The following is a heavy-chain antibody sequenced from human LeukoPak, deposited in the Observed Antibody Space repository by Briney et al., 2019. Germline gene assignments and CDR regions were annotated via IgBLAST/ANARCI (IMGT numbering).Heavy chain of an antibody. CDR2: ISSTSSYI. J-gene: IGHJ4*02. V-gene: IGHV3-21*01. CDR3: ARGYYGSGSYPLFDY. Sequence: GRSLRLSCAASGFTFSTYGMYWVRQAPGKGLEWVSCISSTSSYIYYADSVKGRFTISRDNAKNSLYLQMNSLRAEDTAVYYCARGYYGSGSYPLFDYWGQGTLVTVSS. D-gene: IGHD3-10*01. CDR1: GFTFSTYG.